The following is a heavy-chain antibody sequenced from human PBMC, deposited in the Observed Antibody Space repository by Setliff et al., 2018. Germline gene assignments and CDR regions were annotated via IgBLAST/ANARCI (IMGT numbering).Heavy chain of an antibody. Sequence: GGSLRLSCAASGITFDAFGMSWVRQAPGKGLEWVSGMNGDGSSVGYADSVKGRFTISRDNAKNSLFLQMNSLRAEDTALYYCARENYCASGVINFGGVISYWGRGTLVTVSS. CDR3: ARENYCASGVINFGGVISY. CDR2: MNGDGSSV. D-gene: IGHD3-16*01. CDR1: GITFDAFG. J-gene: IGHJ4*02. V-gene: IGHV3-20*04.